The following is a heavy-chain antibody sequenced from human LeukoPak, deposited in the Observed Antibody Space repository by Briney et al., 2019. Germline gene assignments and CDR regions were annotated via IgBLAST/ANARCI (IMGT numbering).Heavy chain of an antibody. CDR3: AKEYRDYVWGSYRLVVDY. CDR2: ISGSGGST. J-gene: IGHJ4*02. D-gene: IGHD3-16*02. Sequence: PGGSLRLSCAAFGFTFSSYAMSWVRQAPGKGLEWVSAISGSGGSTYYADSVKGRFTISRDNSKNTLYLQMNSLRAEDTAVYYCAKEYRDYVWGSYRLVVDYWGQGTLVTVSS. CDR1: GFTFSSYA. V-gene: IGHV3-23*01.